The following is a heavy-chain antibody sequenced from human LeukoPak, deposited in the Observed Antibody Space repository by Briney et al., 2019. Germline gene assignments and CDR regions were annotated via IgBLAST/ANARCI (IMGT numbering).Heavy chain of an antibody. Sequence: ASVKVSCKASGYSFNRYGISWVRQAPGQGLEWMGWISALDGNTNYAQKVQGRVSMTTDTSTSTAYMELRSLRSDDTAVYYCARDKHYYDSSGYSSWGQGTLVTVSS. J-gene: IGHJ5*02. CDR1: GYSFNRYG. D-gene: IGHD3-22*01. CDR3: ARDKHYYDSSGYSS. CDR2: ISALDGNT. V-gene: IGHV1-18*01.